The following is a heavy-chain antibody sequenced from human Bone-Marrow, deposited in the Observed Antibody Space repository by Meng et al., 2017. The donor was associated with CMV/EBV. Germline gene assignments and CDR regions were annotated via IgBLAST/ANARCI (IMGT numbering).Heavy chain of an antibody. V-gene: IGHV3-30*02. CDR2: IRYNGSNK. CDR3: AKDPATPLEYDFWSGYFYYYYGMDV. CDR1: GFTFSSYG. J-gene: IGHJ6*02. D-gene: IGHD3-3*01. Sequence: GESLKISCAASGFTFSSYGMHWVRQAPGKGLEWVAFIRYNGSNKYYADSVKGRFTISRDNSKNTLYLQMNSLRAEDTAVYYCAKDPATPLEYDFWSGYFYYYYGMDVWRQGTTVTVSS.